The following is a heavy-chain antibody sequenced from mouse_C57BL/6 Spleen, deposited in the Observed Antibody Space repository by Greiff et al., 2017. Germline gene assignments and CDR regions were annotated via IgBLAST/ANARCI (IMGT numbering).Heavy chain of an antibody. J-gene: IGHJ4*01. CDR1: GFTFSDYG. V-gene: IGHV5-17*01. CDR3: ARTIYYDYVRAMDY. Sequence: EVQVVESGGGLVKPGGSLKLSCAASGFTFSDYGMHWVRQAPEKGLEWVAYISSGSSTIYYADTVKGRFTISRDNAKNTLFLQMTSLRSEDTAMYYCARTIYYDYVRAMDYWGQGTSVTVSS. D-gene: IGHD2-4*01. CDR2: ISSGSSTI.